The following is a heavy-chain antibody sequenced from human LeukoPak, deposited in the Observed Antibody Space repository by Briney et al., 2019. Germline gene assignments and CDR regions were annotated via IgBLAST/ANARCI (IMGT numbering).Heavy chain of an antibody. J-gene: IGHJ4*02. CDR2: ISSSGSPT. D-gene: IGHD3-10*01. V-gene: IGHV3-48*03. Sequence: GGSLRLSCAASGFTFSNYEMNWVRQAPGKGLEWVSYISSSGSPTYYADSVKGRFTISRDSAKNSLYLQMNSLRAEDTAVYYCARDKRFDRDLDYWGQGTLVTVSS. CDR1: GFTFSNYE. CDR3: ARDKRFDRDLDY.